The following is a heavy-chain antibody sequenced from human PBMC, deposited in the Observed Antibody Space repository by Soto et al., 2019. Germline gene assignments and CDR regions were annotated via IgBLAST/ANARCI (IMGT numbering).Heavy chain of an antibody. CDR1: GYTLTSYD. J-gene: IGHJ5*01. D-gene: IGHD3-9*01. CDR3: ARGIFRTSPLDC. Sequence: ASLKVSYKASGYTLTSYDINFVRQATGQCLEWMGWMNPNISNTCYAQKFQGKVTMTRNTSISTSYIELSSRRSDDTAVYYCARGIFRTSPLDCSGQRTAVTVSS. V-gene: IGHV1-8*01. CDR2: MNPNISNT.